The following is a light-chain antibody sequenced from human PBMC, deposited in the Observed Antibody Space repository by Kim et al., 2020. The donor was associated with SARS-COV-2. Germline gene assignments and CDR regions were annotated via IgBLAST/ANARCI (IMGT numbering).Light chain of an antibody. V-gene: IGKV3D-15*01. CDR1: QSFSRY. J-gene: IGKJ1*01. CDR3: QQYNNWPPRT. CDR2: GAS. Sequence: TPGESATLSSRASQSFSRYLAWYQQIPGQAPRLLIYGASTRATGIPARFSGSESGTELTLTISSLQSEDFAFYYCQQYNNWPPRTFGQGTKVDIK.